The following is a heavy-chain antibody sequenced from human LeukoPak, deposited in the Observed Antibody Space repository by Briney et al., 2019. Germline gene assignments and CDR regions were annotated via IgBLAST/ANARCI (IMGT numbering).Heavy chain of an antibody. CDR1: GGSISSYY. D-gene: IGHD6-19*01. Sequence: SETLSLTCTVSGGSISSYYWSWIRQPPGKGLEWIGYIYYSGSTNYNPSLKSRVTISVDTSKNQFSLKLSSVTAADTAVYYCARGRGSGEFPGLFDYWGQGTLVTVSS. CDR3: ARGRGSGEFPGLFDY. J-gene: IGHJ4*02. V-gene: IGHV4-59*01. CDR2: IYYSGST.